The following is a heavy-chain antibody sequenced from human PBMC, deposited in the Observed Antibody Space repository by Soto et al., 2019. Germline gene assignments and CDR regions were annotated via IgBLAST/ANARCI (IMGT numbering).Heavy chain of an antibody. Sequence: GGSVRLSCAASGFTFSSYAMSWVRQAPGKGLEWVSAISGSGGSTYYADSVKGRFTISRDNSKNTLYLQMNSLRAEDTAVYYCAKGARDGYTLWVFDYWGQGTLVTVSS. CDR3: AKGARDGYTLWVFDY. D-gene: IGHD5-12*01. CDR2: ISGSGGST. J-gene: IGHJ4*02. V-gene: IGHV3-23*01. CDR1: GFTFSSYA.